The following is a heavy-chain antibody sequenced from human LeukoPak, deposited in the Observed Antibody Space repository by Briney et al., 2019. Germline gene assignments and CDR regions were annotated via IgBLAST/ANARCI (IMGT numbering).Heavy chain of an antibody. CDR2: IYTSGST. CDR3: ARDWDYYGMDV. D-gene: IGHD3-16*01. CDR1: GGSISSYY. Sequence: PSETLSLTCTVSGGSISSYYWGWIRQPAGKGLEWIGRIYTSGSTNYNPSLKSRVTMSVDTSKNQFSLRLSSVTAADTAVYYCARDWDYYGMDVWGQGTTVTVSS. V-gene: IGHV4-4*07. J-gene: IGHJ6*02.